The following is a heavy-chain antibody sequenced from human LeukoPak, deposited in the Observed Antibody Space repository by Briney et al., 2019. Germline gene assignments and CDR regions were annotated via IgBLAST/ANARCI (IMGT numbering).Heavy chain of an antibody. CDR2: INHSGST. Sequence: SETLSRTCAVYGGSFSGYYWSWIRQPPGKGLEWIGEINHSGSTNYNPSLKSRVTISVDTSKNQFSLKLSSVTAADTAVYYCARGYYDFWSGYYKYGVRFDYWGQGTLVTVSS. CDR1: GGSFSGYY. J-gene: IGHJ4*02. V-gene: IGHV4-34*01. CDR3: ARGYYDFWSGYYKYGVRFDY. D-gene: IGHD3-3*01.